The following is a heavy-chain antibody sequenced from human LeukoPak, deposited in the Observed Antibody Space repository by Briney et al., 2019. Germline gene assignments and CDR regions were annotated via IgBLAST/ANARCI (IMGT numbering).Heavy chain of an antibody. Sequence: ASVEVSCKASGYTFTGYYMHWVRQAPGQGLEWMGWINPNSGGTNYAQKFQGRVTMTRDTSISTAYMELSRLRSDDTAVYYCASQFGVVIMDAFDIWGQGTMVTVSS. V-gene: IGHV1-2*02. CDR3: ASQFGVVIMDAFDI. CDR2: INPNSGGT. CDR1: GYTFTGYY. D-gene: IGHD3-3*01. J-gene: IGHJ3*02.